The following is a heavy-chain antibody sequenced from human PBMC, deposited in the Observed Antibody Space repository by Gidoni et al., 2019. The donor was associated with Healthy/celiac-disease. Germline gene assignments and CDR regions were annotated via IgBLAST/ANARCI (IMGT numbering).Heavy chain of an antibody. CDR1: GFTLSIYA. CDR3: AKDREDYFDY. V-gene: IGHV3-23*01. Sequence: EVQLLESGGGLVQPGGSLRPSGAASGFTLSIYAMSWVRQAPGKGLKWVSAISGSGGSTYYADSVKGRFTISRDNSKNTLYLQMNSLRAEDTAVYYCAKDREDYFDYWGQGTLVTVSS. J-gene: IGHJ4*02. CDR2: ISGSGGST.